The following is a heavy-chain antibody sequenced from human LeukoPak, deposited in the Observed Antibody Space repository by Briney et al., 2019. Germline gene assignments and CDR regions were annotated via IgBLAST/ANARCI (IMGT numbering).Heavy chain of an antibody. CDR2: INEDGSEK. CDR1: GFSFSTYW. CDR3: ATSSSSWYRGWY. J-gene: IGHJ4*02. D-gene: IGHD2-15*01. V-gene: IGHV3-7*01. Sequence: GGSLRLSCEGSGFSFSTYWMSWVRQAPGEGLEWVANINEDGSEKYYVESVKGRFTVSRDNARNSQYLQMSSLRAEDTAVYFCATSSSSWYRGWYWGQGALVTVSS.